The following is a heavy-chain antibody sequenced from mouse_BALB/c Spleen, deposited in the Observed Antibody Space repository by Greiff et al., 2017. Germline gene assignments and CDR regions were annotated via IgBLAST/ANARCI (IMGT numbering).Heavy chain of an antibody. Sequence: VKLQESGPGLVAPSQSLSITCTVSGFSLTSYGVHWVRQPPGKGLEWLGVIWAGGSTNYNSALMSRLSISKDNSKSQVFLKMNSLQTDDTAMYYCARDQWYGNRYAMDYWGQGTSVTVSS. CDR3: ARDQWYGNRYAMDY. V-gene: IGHV2-9*02. D-gene: IGHD2-10*02. CDR2: IWAGGST. J-gene: IGHJ4*01. CDR1: GFSLTSYG.